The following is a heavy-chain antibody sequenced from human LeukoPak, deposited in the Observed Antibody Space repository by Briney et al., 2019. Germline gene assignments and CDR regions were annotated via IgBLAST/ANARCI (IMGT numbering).Heavy chain of an antibody. J-gene: IGHJ4*02. Sequence: SETLSLTCTVSGGSISSYYWSWIRQPPGKGLEWIGYVYYSGSTNYNPSLKSRVTISVDTSKNQFSLKLSSVTAADTAVYYCARERYSSGWYDYWGQGTLVTVSS. CDR3: ARERYSSGWYDY. V-gene: IGHV4-59*01. CDR1: GGSISSYY. D-gene: IGHD6-19*01. CDR2: VYYSGST.